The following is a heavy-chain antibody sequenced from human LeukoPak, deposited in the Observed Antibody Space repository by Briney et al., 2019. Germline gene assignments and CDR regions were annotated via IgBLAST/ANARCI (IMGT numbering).Heavy chain of an antibody. V-gene: IGHV6-1*01. CDR1: GDSVSSNSVT. Sequence: SQTLSLTCAISGDSVSSNSVTWNWIRQSPSRGLEWLGRTYYRSTWYNDYAVSVRSRITVNPDTSKNQFSLQLNSVTPEDTAVYFCARDPVGGSTIFDSWGQGTLVTVSS. CDR2: TYYRSTWYN. J-gene: IGHJ4*02. D-gene: IGHD1-26*01. CDR3: ARDPVGGSTIFDS.